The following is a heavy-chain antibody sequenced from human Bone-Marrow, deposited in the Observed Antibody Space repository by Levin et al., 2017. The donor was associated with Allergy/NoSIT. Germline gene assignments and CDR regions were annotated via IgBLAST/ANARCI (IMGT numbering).Heavy chain of an antibody. Sequence: ASVKVSCKASGYTFTSYGISWVRQAPGQGLEWMGWISAYNGNTNYAQKLQGRVTMTTDTSTSTAYMELRSLRSDDTAVYYCARDGYSSSWRYYGMDVWGQGTTVTVSS. J-gene: IGHJ6*02. CDR1: GYTFTSYG. CDR2: ISAYNGNT. V-gene: IGHV1-18*01. D-gene: IGHD6-13*01. CDR3: ARDGYSSSWRYYGMDV.